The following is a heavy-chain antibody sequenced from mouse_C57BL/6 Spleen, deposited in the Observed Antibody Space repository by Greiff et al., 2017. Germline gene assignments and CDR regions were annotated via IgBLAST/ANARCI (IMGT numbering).Heavy chain of an antibody. Sequence: VQLQQPGAELVKPGASVKMSCKASGYTFTSYWITWVKQRPGQGLEWIGDIYPGSGSTNYNEKFKSKATLTVDTSSITAYMQLSSLTSEDSAVYYGARDYDYVYYYAMDYWGQGTSVTVSS. D-gene: IGHD2-4*01. J-gene: IGHJ4*01. V-gene: IGHV1-55*01. CDR2: IYPGSGST. CDR1: GYTFTSYW. CDR3: ARDYDYVYYYAMDY.